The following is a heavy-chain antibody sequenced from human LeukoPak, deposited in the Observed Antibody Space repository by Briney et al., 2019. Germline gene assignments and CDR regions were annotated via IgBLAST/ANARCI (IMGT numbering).Heavy chain of an antibody. Sequence: GGSLRLSCVASGFTFSSRDWMTWVRPAPGKGLEWVANIKQDGSEKNYVDSVKGRFTISRDNSKNTLYLQMNSLRAEDTAVFYCAKAQHSSIWGYFDYWGQGTLVTVSS. J-gene: IGHJ4*02. CDR2: IKQDGSEK. D-gene: IGHD6-13*01. CDR1: GFTFSSRDW. CDR3: AKAQHSSIWGYFDY. V-gene: IGHV3-7*03.